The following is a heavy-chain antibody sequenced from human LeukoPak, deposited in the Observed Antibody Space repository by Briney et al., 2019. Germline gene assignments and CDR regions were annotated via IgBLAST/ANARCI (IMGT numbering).Heavy chain of an antibody. CDR2: ISAYNGNT. V-gene: IGHV1-18*01. Sequence: SVKVSCKASGYTFTSYGISWVRQAPGQGLEWMGWISAYNGNTNYAQKLQGRVTITADESTSTAYMELSSLRSEDTAVYYCTYGYSTPYDYWGQGTLVTVSS. J-gene: IGHJ4*02. D-gene: IGHD3-22*01. CDR1: GYTFTSYG. CDR3: TYGYSTPYDY.